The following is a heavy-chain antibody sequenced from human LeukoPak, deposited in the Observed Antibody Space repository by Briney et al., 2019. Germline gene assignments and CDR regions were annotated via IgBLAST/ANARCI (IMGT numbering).Heavy chain of an antibody. V-gene: IGHV1-8*03. D-gene: IGHD6-13*01. CDR3: ARVYGSSWYYYFDS. CDR2: MNPNSGNT. J-gene: IGHJ4*02. Sequence: ASVTVSCKASGYTFTSYDINWVRQATGQGLEWMGWMNPNSGNTGYAQKFQGRVTITRNTSISTAYMELSSLRSEDTAVYYCARVYGSSWYYYFDSWGQGTLVTVSS. CDR1: GYTFTSYD.